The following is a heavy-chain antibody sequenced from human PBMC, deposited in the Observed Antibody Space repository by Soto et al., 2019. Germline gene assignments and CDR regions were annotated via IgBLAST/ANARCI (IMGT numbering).Heavy chain of an antibody. CDR1: GYMFTNYW. J-gene: IGHJ4*02. V-gene: IGHV5-51*01. CDR2: IHGGDSNT. D-gene: IGHD6-19*01. Sequence: GESLKISCKGSGYMFTNYWIGWVRQMPGKGLEWMGIIHGGDSNTRYSPSFDGQVTISTDKSINTAYLQWSSLKASDTAMYYCARRVTSSTGWDYWGQGTLVTVSS. CDR3: ARRVTSSTGWDY.